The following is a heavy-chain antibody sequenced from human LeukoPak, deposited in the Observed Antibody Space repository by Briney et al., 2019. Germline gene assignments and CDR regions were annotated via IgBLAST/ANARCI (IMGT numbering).Heavy chain of an antibody. CDR3: ATDRLEIYALHI. Sequence: ASVKVSCRVSGYSLSDLSIHWVRHVPGKGLEWMGGFEPEEGEHGETIYAQKFEGKLTLTEDTATDTAYMELVSLTSADTAVYYCATDRLEIYALHIWGQGTVVTVSS. CDR2: FEPEEGEHGET. J-gene: IGHJ3*02. D-gene: IGHD1-1*01. CDR1: GYSLSDLS. V-gene: IGHV1-24*01.